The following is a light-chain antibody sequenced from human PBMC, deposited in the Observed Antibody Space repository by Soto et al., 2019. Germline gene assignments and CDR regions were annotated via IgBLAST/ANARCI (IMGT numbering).Light chain of an antibody. J-gene: IGLJ2*01. CDR3: QSYDTTVV. V-gene: IGLV6-57*04. Sequence: NFMLTQPHSVSESPGKTVTISCTRSSGSFASNYVQWYQQRPGSAPTTVIYEDNQSPSGVPDRFSGSIDSSSNSASLTISGLKTEDEADYYCQSYDTTVVFGGGTKVTVL. CDR1: SGSFASNY. CDR2: EDN.